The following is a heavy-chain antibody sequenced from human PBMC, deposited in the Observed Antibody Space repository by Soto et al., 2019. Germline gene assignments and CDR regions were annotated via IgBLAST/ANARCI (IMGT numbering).Heavy chain of an antibody. CDR1: GGSISSSSYY. CDR2: IYYSGST. Sequence: PSETLSLTCTVSGGSISSSSYYWGWIRQPPGKGLEWIGSIYYSGSTYYNPSLKSRVTISVDTSKNQFSLKLSSVTAADTAVYYCARHPGTWWFDSWGQGTRVTVSS. V-gene: IGHV4-39*01. CDR3: ARHPGTWWFDS. J-gene: IGHJ5*01.